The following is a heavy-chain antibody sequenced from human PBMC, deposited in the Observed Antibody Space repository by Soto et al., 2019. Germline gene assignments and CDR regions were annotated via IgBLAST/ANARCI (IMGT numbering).Heavy chain of an antibody. V-gene: IGHV1-2*04. CDR2: INTNSGGT. D-gene: IGHD2-15*01. Sequence: GASGKVSCKASGYTFTGSYMHWVRQAPGQGLEWMGWINTNSGGTNYAQKFQGWVTMTRDTSISTAYMELSRLRSDDTAVYYCAILLFAGTRRLSLHPSGPATLRSGSS. CDR1: GYTFTGSY. CDR3: AILLFAGTRRLSLHP. J-gene: IGHJ5*02.